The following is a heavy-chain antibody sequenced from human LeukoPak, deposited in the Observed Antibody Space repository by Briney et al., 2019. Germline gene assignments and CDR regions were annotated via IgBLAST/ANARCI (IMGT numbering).Heavy chain of an antibody. CDR3: ARGYSGYALDY. V-gene: IGHV4-59*01. CDR1: GGSISTLY. Sequence: SETLSLTCTVSGGSISTLYWSWIRQPPGKGLEWIGYIYYPGITNYNPSLRSRLTISLDTSKNQFSLKLSSVTAADTAVYYCARGYSGYALDYWGQGTLVTVSS. CDR2: IYYPGIT. J-gene: IGHJ4*02. D-gene: IGHD5-12*01.